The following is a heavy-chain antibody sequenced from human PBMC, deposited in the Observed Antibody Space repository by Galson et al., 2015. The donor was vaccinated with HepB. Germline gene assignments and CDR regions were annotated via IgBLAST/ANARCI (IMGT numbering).Heavy chain of an antibody. D-gene: IGHD5-18*01. CDR3: ARDRFGDTAMVAFDY. Sequence: SVKLSCKASGVTFSRYAISWVRQPPGHGLEWMGGITPMFGTANYAQKFQGRVTITADDSTSTAYMELSSLGSDDTAVYYCARDRFGDTAMVAFDYWGQGTLVTVSS. V-gene: IGHV1-69*13. CDR1: GVTFSRYA. J-gene: IGHJ4*02. CDR2: ITPMFGTA.